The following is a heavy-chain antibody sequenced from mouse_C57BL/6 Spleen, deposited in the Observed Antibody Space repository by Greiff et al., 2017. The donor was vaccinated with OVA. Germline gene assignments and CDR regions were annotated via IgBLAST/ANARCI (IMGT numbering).Heavy chain of an antibody. CDR1: GYAFSSSW. Sequence: QVQLQQSGPELVKPGASVKISCKASGYAFSSSWMNWVKQRPGKGLEWIGRIYPGDGDTNYNGKFKGKATLTADKSSSTAYMRLSSLTSEDSAVYFCARSYDYDAGFYYYAMDYWGQGTSVTVSS. V-gene: IGHV1-82*01. CDR2: IYPGDGDT. D-gene: IGHD2-4*01. CDR3: ARSYDYDAGFYYYAMDY. J-gene: IGHJ4*01.